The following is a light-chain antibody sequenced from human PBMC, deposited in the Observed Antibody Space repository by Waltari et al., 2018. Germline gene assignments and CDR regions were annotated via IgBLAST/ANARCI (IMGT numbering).Light chain of an antibody. Sequence: DIQMTQSPSTLSASVGDRVTITCRASHSVRTYLAWYQQKPGKAPKLLIYKTSTLESGVPSRFSGSGSGTEFTLTISSLQPDDFATYYCQQSYDTPRTFGQGTKVEVK. J-gene: IGKJ1*01. CDR3: QQSYDTPRT. CDR2: KTS. V-gene: IGKV1-5*03. CDR1: HSVRTY.